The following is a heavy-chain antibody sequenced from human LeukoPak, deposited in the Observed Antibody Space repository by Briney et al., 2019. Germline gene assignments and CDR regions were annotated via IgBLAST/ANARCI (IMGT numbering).Heavy chain of an antibody. CDR2: ISPTNGDT. CDR3: VRDALNWNYDY. CDR1: GCTFTDYF. J-gene: IGHJ4*02. D-gene: IGHD1-7*01. V-gene: IGHV1-2*02. Sequence: ASVKVSCKASGCTFTDYFMHWVRQAPGQGLEWMGWISPTNGDTRYAQNFQGRVTMTRDTSISTAYMELSRLRSDDTAVYYCVRDALNWNYDYWGQGTLVAVSS.